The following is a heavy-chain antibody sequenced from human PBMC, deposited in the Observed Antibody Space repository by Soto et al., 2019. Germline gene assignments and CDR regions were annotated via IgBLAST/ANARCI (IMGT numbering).Heavy chain of an antibody. CDR2: ITVSHGSP. CDR1: GYTFTSHT. V-gene: IGHV1-3*01. Sequence: QVHLVQSGAEVKEPGSSVRVSCEASGYTFTSHTIHWARQAPGQGLEWMGWITVSHGSPRYAPQFQGIITFGRDTSATTAYMELTSLTFEDTAVYYCAREPEDGVPGDYWGQGTPVVVSS. D-gene: IGHD2-8*01. CDR3: AREPEDGVPGDY. J-gene: IGHJ4*02.